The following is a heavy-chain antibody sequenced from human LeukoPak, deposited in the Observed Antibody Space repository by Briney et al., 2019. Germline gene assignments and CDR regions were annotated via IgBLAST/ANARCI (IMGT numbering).Heavy chain of an antibody. D-gene: IGHD6-19*01. CDR2: INTGNGDT. Sequence: ASVKVSCKASGYIFTSYAMHWVRQAPGQRLEWMGWINTGNGDTKYPREFQARVTITRDTSANTAYMELSSLRSEDMALYYCARGPLYSSGRSTLSIDYWGQGTLVTVSS. J-gene: IGHJ4*02. CDR1: GYIFTSYA. CDR3: ARGPLYSSGRSTLSIDY. V-gene: IGHV1-3*03.